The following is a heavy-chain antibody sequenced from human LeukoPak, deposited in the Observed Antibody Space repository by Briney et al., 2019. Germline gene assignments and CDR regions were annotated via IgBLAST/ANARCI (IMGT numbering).Heavy chain of an antibody. J-gene: IGHJ4*02. Sequence: SETLSLTCTVSGGSISSSSYYWGWIRQPPGKGLEWIGSIYYSGSTYYNPSLKSRVTISVDTSKNQFSLKLSSVTAADTAVYYCARNPHGYHWLVGDFDYWGQGTLVTVSS. CDR3: ARNPHGYHWLVGDFDY. V-gene: IGHV4-39*07. CDR2: IYYSGST. D-gene: IGHD6-19*01. CDR1: GGSISSSSYY.